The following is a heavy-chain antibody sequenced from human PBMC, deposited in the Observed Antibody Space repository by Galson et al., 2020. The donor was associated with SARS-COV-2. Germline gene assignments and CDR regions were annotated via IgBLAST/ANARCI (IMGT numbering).Heavy chain of an antibody. V-gene: IGHV3-33*01. J-gene: IGHJ4*02. Sequence: SLRLSCAASGFTFSTYGMHWVRQAPGKGLEWVAVIWYDGTNKYYADSVKGRFTISRDNSKNPLYLQMNSLRAEDTAVYYCARVVLRSWALDYWGQGTLVTVSS. CDR2: IWYDGTNK. D-gene: IGHD3-22*01. CDR1: GFTFSTYG. CDR3: ARVVLRSWALDY.